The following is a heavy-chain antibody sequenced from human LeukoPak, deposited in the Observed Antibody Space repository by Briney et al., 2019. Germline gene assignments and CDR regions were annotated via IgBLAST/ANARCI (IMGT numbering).Heavy chain of an antibody. CDR1: GFTFSSYS. V-gene: IGHV3-21*04. CDR3: ARSRGATYNDAFDI. D-gene: IGHD1-26*01. J-gene: IGHJ3*02. Sequence: GGSLRLSCAASGFTFSSYSMNWVRQAPGEGLEWVSSISSSSSYIYYADSVKGRFTISRDNAKNSLYLQMNSLRAEDTAVYYCARSRGATYNDAFDIWGQGTMVTVSS. CDR2: ISSSSSYI.